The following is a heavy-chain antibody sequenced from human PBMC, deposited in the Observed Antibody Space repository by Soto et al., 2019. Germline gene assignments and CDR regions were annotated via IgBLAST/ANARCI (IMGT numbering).Heavy chain of an antibody. CDR3: AKGGYCGGDCYSEDF. V-gene: IGHV3-23*01. J-gene: IGHJ4*02. D-gene: IGHD2-21*01. CDR2: ISTSGGGT. CDR1: GFTFSSYA. Sequence: EMQLLESGGALVQPGGSLRLSCAASGFTFSSYAMSWVRQAPGKGLEWVSSISTSGGGTYYADSVKGRFTISRDNSKNTLSLQMNSLRAEDTAIYYCAKGGYCGGDCYSEDFWGQGTLVTVSS.